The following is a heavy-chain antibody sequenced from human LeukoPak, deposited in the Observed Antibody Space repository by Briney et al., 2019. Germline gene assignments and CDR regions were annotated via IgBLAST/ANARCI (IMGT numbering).Heavy chain of an antibody. CDR2: IIYSGGTT. Sequence: GGSLRLSCAASGFTFSDHYMDWVRQAPGEGLEWVSSIIYSGGTTYYADSVKGRFTVSRDNSKNTLYLQMNSLRAEDTAIYYCAKDQRSIAVAGYFDYWGQGTLVTVSS. CDR3: AKDQRSIAVAGYFDY. D-gene: IGHD6-19*01. V-gene: IGHV3-23*01. J-gene: IGHJ4*02. CDR1: GFTFSDHY.